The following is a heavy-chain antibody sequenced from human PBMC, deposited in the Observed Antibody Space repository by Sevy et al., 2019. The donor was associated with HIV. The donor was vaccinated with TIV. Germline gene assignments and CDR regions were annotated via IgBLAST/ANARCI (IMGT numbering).Heavy chain of an antibody. CDR2: IKSEFDGGAI. CDR1: GFTFSSAW. D-gene: IGHD5-12*01. CDR3: ITDPAYRGYDEEVINYYFYGMDV. Sequence: GRSLRLSCTASGFTFSSAWMSWVRQAPGKGLEWVGRIKSEFDGGAIDYAAPVKGRFSISREDSKNTVYLQMNSLKTEDRAVYYCITDPAYRGYDEEVINYYFYGMDVWGQGTTVTVSS. J-gene: IGHJ6*02. V-gene: IGHV3-15*01.